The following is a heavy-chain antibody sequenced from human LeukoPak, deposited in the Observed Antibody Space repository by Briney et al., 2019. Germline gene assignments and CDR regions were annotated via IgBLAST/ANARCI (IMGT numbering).Heavy chain of an antibody. CDR3: ARGEGVSSSWYFDY. D-gene: IGHD6-13*01. V-gene: IGHV4-59*01. CDR1: GGSISSNY. Sequence: KPSETLSLTCTVSGGSISSNYWSWIRQPPGKGLEWIGYIYYSGSTNYNPSLKSRLTISVDTSKKQFSLKLSSVTAADTAVYYCARGEGVSSSWYFDYWGQGTLVTVSS. J-gene: IGHJ4*02. CDR2: IYYSGST.